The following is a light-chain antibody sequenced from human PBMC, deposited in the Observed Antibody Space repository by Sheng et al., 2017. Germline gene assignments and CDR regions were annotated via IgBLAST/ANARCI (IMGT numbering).Light chain of an antibody. CDR3: QQYNNWPRT. CDR1: QSVFSN. J-gene: IGKJ1*01. CDR2: GAS. Sequence: EIEMTQSPATLSVSPGERATLSCRASQSVFSNLAWYQQKPGQAPRLLIYGASTRATGIPARFSGSGSGTEFTLTISSLQSEDFAVYYCQQYNNWPRTFGQGTKVEIK. V-gene: IGKV3-15*01.